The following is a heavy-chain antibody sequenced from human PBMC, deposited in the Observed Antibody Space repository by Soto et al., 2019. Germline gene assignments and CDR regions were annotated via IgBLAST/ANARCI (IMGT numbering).Heavy chain of an antibody. Sequence: EVQLVESGGSLVKPGGSLRLSCATSGLLFSSYSINWVRQAPGKGLEWVSSVTGGRSQTDYADSVKGRFTISRDNAKNSLYLQMNSLRAEDTAVYYCAGSRSGWGNWGQGTLVTVSS. CDR1: GLLFSSYS. V-gene: IGHV3-21*01. CDR2: VTGGRSQT. CDR3: AGSRSGWGN. D-gene: IGHD3-16*01. J-gene: IGHJ4*02.